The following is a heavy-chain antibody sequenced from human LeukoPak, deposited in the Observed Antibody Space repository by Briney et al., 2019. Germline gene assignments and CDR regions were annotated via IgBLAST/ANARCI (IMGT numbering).Heavy chain of an antibody. CDR1: GYTFTSYY. D-gene: IGHD3-3*01. Sequence: ASVKVSCKASGYTFTSYYMHWVRQAPGQGLEWMGIINPSGGSTSYAQKFQGRVTMTRDTSTSTVYMELSSLRSEDTAVYYCARVGPRGFWSGYYTDYYGMDVWGQGTTVTVSS. V-gene: IGHV1-46*01. CDR2: INPSGGST. J-gene: IGHJ6*02. CDR3: ARVGPRGFWSGYYTDYYGMDV.